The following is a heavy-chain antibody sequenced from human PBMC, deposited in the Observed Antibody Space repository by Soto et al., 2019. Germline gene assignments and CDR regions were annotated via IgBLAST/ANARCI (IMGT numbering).Heavy chain of an antibody. Sequence: GGSLRLSCSASGFTFSSYAMHWVRQAPGKGLEYVSAISSNGGSTYYADSVKGRFTISRDNSKNTLYLQMSSLRAEDTAVYYCVKERHPPRRAFDIWGQGTMVTVSS. J-gene: IGHJ3*02. CDR2: ISSNGGST. V-gene: IGHV3-64D*08. CDR1: GFTFSSYA. CDR3: VKERHPPRRAFDI.